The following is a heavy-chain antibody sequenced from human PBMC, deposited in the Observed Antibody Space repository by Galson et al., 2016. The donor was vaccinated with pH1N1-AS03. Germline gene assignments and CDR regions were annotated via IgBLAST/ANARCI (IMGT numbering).Heavy chain of an antibody. J-gene: IGHJ4*02. V-gene: IGHV4-61*02. CDR3: ARDRGDLDY. D-gene: IGHD5-12*01. CDR2: VYSTGRS. Sequence: TLSLTCTVSGDSISGGSYFWSWIRQPAGRGLEWIGRVYSTGRSNYNPSLSSRVTISLDTSKNQFSLKLTSVTAADTAVYFCARDRGDLDYWGQGALVTLSS. CDR1: GDSISGGSYF.